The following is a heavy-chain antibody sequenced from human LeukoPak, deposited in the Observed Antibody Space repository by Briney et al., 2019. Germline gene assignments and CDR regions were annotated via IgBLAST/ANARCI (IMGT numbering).Heavy chain of an antibody. CDR3: ARQRFTMRAYAGDWFDP. CDR1: GYSFTNYW. Sequence: GESLKISGKGPGYSFTNYWFGWVRQMPGKGLEWMGIIYPGNSDTRYSPSFQDQVTISADKSISTAYLQWSSLKASDPAMYYCARQRFTMRAYAGDWFDPWGQGTLVTVSS. J-gene: IGHJ5*02. D-gene: IGHD3-10*01. CDR2: IYPGNSDT. V-gene: IGHV5-51*01.